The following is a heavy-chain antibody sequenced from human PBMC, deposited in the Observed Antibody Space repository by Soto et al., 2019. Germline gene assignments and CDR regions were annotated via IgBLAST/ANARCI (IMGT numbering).Heavy chain of an antibody. J-gene: IGHJ5*02. Sequence: PSETLSLTCIVSGAALNSGNYYWSWIRQVPGKGLEWIGHIYVTGAVDYNPSLRDRITISQDTSERQFSLNLTLVTAADTAVYYRERIRLAKNKYKLFDPWGPGTLVPVYS. CDR2: IYVTGAV. CDR1: GAALNSGNYY. V-gene: IGHV4-31*03. CDR3: ERIRLAKNKYKLFDP. D-gene: IGHD2-21*01.